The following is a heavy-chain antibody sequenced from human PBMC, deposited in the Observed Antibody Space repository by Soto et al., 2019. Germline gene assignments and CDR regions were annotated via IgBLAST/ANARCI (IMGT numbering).Heavy chain of an antibody. J-gene: IGHJ5*02. D-gene: IGHD6-13*01. CDR2: IYYSGST. CDR1: GGSISSYY. Sequence: QVQLQESGPGLVKPSETLSLTCTVSGGSISSYYWSWIRQPPGKGLEWIGYIYYSGSTNYNPSLKSRVTISVDTSKNQFSLKLSSVTAADTAVYYCAREGGGYSSSWYLSWFDPWGQGTLVTVSS. CDR3: AREGGGYSSSWYLSWFDP. V-gene: IGHV4-59*01.